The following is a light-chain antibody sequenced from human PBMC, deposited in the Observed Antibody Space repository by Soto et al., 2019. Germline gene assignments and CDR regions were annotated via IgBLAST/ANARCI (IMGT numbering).Light chain of an antibody. CDR3: RQYYNTPLT. Sequence: IVMTQSPDSLAVSLGERATINCKSSQSVLYSSNNQNYLAWYQQKPRQPPKLIIYWASTRQSGVPDRFSGSGTGTDFSLTISGLQAEDVAVYYCRQYYNTPLTFGGGPKVDIK. CDR2: WAS. J-gene: IGKJ4*02. V-gene: IGKV4-1*01. CDR1: QSVLYSSNNQNY.